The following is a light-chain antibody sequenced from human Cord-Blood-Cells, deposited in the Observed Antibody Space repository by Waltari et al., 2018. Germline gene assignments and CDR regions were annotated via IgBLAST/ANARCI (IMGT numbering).Light chain of an antibody. CDR3: QQYYSTPIT. CDR1: PIVLYSSNNKNY. CDR2: WAS. J-gene: IGKJ5*01. Sequence: DIVMTQSPDSLAVSLGERATINCKFRPIVLYSSNNKNYLAWYQQKPGQPPKLLIYWASTRESGVPDRFSGSGSGTDFTLTISSLQAEDVAVYYCQQYYSTPITFGQGTRLEIK. V-gene: IGKV4-1*01.